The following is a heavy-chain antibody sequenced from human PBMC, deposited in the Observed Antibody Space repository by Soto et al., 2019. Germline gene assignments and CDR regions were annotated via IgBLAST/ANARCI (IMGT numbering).Heavy chain of an antibody. V-gene: IGHV3-74*01. J-gene: IGHJ6*03. Sequence: EVQLVESGGGLVQPGGSLRLSCAASGFTFSSYWMHWVRQAPGKGLVWVSRINSDGSSTSYADSVKGRFTISRDNAKNTLYLQMNSLRAEDTAVYYCARGYYDILTGYYYYYMDVWGKGTTVTVSS. CDR2: INSDGSST. D-gene: IGHD3-9*01. CDR1: GFTFSSYW. CDR3: ARGYYDILTGYYYYYMDV.